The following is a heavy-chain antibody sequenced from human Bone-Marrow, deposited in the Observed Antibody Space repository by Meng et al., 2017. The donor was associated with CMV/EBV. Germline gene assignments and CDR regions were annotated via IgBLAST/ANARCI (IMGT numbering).Heavy chain of an antibody. CDR2: TSYDGRKD. V-gene: IGHV3-30*04. CDR3: ARGKVVPAAIGYYYYGMDV. D-gene: IGHD2-2*02. J-gene: IGHJ6*02. Sequence: GGSLRLSCAASGFTFSNYAIHWVRQAPGKGLEWVASTSYDGRKDYFADSVKGRFTVSRDNSKDTVFLQMNSLRAEDTAVYYCARGKVVPAAIGYYYYGMDVWGQGTTVTVSS. CDR1: GFTFSNYA.